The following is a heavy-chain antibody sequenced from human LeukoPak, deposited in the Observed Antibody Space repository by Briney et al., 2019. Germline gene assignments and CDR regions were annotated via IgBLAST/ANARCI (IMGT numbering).Heavy chain of an antibody. CDR1: GYTFTGYY. Sequence: ASVKVSCKASGYTFTGYYFHWVRQAPGQGLEWMAWINPNTAGTNYAQKFLGRVTLTWDTSISTAYLEVTGLTSDDTAVYYCATSDGDHEAGHYYYMRVWGKGTSVTVSS. J-gene: IGHJ6*03. CDR3: ATSDGDHEAGHYYYMRV. V-gene: IGHV1-2*02. D-gene: IGHD1-14*01. CDR2: INPNTAGT.